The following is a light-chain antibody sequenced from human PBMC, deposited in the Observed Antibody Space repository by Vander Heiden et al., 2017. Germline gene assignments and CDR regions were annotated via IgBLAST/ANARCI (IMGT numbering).Light chain of an antibody. V-gene: IGLV2-14*01. CDR3: SSYTSGNNIYV. Sequence: QSALTQPASVSGSPGQSITISCTGTSSDVGGYNSVSWYQVHPGKTPKLIIYDVSPRPSGVSDRFSGSKSGKTASLTISGLQAEDEADYYCSSYTSGNNIYVFGTGTKVTVL. J-gene: IGLJ1*01. CDR2: DVS. CDR1: SSDVGGYNS.